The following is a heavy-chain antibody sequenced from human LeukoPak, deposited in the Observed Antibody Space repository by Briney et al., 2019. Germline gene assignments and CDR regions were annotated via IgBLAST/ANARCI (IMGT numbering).Heavy chain of an antibody. J-gene: IGHJ5*02. CDR2: INRSGST. D-gene: IGHD6-13*01. CDR3: ARGLRVTATGTWWFDP. Sequence: PSETLSLTCAVYGGSFSGYYWSWIRQPPGKGLEWIGEINRSGSTNYNPSLKSRVTISVDTSKNQFSLKLSSVTAADTAVYYCARGLRVTATGTWWFDPWGQGTLVTVSS. V-gene: IGHV4-34*01. CDR1: GGSFSGYY.